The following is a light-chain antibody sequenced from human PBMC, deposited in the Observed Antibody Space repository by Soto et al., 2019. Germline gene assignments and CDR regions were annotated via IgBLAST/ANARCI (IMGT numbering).Light chain of an antibody. CDR1: SSDIGTYNY. Sequence: QSALTQPASVSGSPGQSITISCTGTSSDIGTYNYVSWYQQHPGKVPKLMIYEVSNRPSGVSNRFSGSKSGNTASLAISGLQAEDEADYYCSSYTTSNTQVFGGGTQLTVL. CDR2: EVS. CDR3: SSYTTSNTQV. V-gene: IGLV2-14*01. J-gene: IGLJ3*02.